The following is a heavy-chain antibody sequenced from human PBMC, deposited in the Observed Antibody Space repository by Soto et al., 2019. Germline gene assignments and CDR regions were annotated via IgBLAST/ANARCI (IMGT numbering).Heavy chain of an antibody. CDR1: GGSISSYY. Sequence: TVSGGSISSYYWSWIRQPPGKGLEWIGYIYYSGSTNYNPSLKSRVTISVDTSKNQFSLKLSSVTAADTAVYYCARGGYYDSSGYYSSYYYYYGMDVWGQGTTVTVSS. D-gene: IGHD3-22*01. CDR3: ARGGYYDSSGYYSSYYYYYGMDV. J-gene: IGHJ6*02. V-gene: IGHV4-59*01. CDR2: IYYSGST.